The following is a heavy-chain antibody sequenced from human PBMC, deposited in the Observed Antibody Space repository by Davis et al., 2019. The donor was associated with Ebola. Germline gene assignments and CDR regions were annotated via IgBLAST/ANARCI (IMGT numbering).Heavy chain of an antibody. Sequence: MPSETLSLTCAVSGAFVSSGGYSWIWIRQPPGKGLEWIGYYYYTGSTNYNPSLKGRVTISLLTSKSQFSLSLSSVTAADTAVYYCARDLLGDFVRWFDPWGQGTLVTVSS. D-gene: IGHD4-17*01. V-gene: IGHV4-30-4*07. CDR2: YYYTGST. CDR3: ARDLLGDFVRWFDP. CDR1: GAFVSSGGYS. J-gene: IGHJ5*02.